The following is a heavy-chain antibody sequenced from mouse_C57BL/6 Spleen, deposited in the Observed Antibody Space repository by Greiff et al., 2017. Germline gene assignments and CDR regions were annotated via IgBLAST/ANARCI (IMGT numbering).Heavy chain of an antibody. J-gene: IGHJ4*01. Sequence: EVKLVESGGGLVKPGGSLKLSCAASGFTFSDYGMHWVRQAPEKGLEWVAYISSGSSTIYYADTVKGRFTISRDNAKNTLFLQMTSLRSEDTAMXYCAMDYYGSSYDARDYWGQGTSVTVSS. CDR3: AMDYYGSSYDARDY. D-gene: IGHD1-1*01. CDR1: GFTFSDYG. V-gene: IGHV5-17*01. CDR2: ISSGSSTI.